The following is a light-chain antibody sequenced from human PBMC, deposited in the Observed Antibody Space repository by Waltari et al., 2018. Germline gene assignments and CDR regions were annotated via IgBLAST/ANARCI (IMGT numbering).Light chain of an antibody. CDR2: LGS. CDR3: MQALQTRIS. J-gene: IGKJ3*01. V-gene: IGKV2-28*01. CDR1: QTLLDSNGYIY. Sequence: DIVLTQSPVFLPVTPGETASISCLSSQTLLDSNGYIYLDWYVQQPGQSPQLRIHLGSQRASGVPDRISGRGSGTHFTLNISRVEAEDVGVYYCMQALQTRISFGPGTTLDLK.